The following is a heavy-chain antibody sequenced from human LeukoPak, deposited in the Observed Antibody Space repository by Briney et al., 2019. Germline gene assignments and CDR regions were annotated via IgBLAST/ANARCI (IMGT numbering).Heavy chain of an antibody. CDR2: VMDSGRT. D-gene: IGHD5-12*01. V-gene: IGHV4-34*12. CDR1: GGTFSDYY. Sequence: SETLSLTCAVYGGTFSDYYWSWIRQSPGKGLEWIGEVMDSGRTNYNPSLESRVTISIDTSKNQFSLRLSSMTAADTAVYYCVREHNIVIPTARTYYYYHMDVWGKGTTVTVSS. J-gene: IGHJ6*03. CDR3: VREHNIVIPTARTYYYYHMDV.